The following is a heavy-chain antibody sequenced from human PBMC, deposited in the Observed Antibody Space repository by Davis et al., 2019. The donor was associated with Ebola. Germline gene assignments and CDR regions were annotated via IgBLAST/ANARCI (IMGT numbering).Heavy chain of an antibody. Sequence: PGGSLRLSCAASGFTFSSNSMNWVRQAPGKGLEWVSTLGTSADTYYADSVKGRFTISRDNSKNTLYLQMNGLRVEDTAIYCCAKDTSNVWFDVWGQGTMVTVSS. CDR1: GFTFSSNS. D-gene: IGHD6-19*01. CDR3: AKDTSNVWFDV. J-gene: IGHJ3*01. V-gene: IGHV3-23*01. CDR2: LGTSADT.